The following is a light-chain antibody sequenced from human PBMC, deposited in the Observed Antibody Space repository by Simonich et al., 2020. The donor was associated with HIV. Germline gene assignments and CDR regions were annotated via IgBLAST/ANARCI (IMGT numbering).Light chain of an antibody. CDR2: AAS. V-gene: IGKV1-NL1*01. CDR3: QQYYSTPWT. CDR1: QGISNS. J-gene: IGKJ1*01. Sequence: DIQMTQSPSSLSASVGDRFTITCRATQGISNSLAWYQQKPGKAPNLLLYAASRLASGVPSRFSGSGSGTDYTLTISSLQPEDFATYYCQQYYSTPWTFGQGTKVDI.